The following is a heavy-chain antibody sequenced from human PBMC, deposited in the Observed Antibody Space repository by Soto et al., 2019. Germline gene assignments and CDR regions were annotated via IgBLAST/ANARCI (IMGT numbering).Heavy chain of an antibody. V-gene: IGHV4-4*07. CDR1: GGSISSYY. CDR3: ATQRRYSSSWYDRWFDP. J-gene: IGHJ5*02. Sequence: SETLSLTCTVSGGSISSYYWSWIRQPAGKGLEWIGRIYTSGSTNYNPSLKSRVTMSVDTSKNQFSLKLSSVTAADTAVYYCATQRRYSSSWYDRWFDPWGRRTLATVSS. D-gene: IGHD6-13*01. CDR2: IYTSGST.